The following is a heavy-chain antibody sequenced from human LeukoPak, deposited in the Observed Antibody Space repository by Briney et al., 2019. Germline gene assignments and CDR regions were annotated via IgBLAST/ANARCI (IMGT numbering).Heavy chain of an antibody. CDR3: ARVGVRGATYPYYFDY. CDR1: GYSISSGYY. CDR2: IYHSGST. Sequence: SETLSLTCTVSGYSISSGYYWGWIRQPPGKGLEWIGSIYHSGSTYYNPSLKSRVTISVDTSKNQFSLKLSSVTAADTAVYYCARVGVRGATYPYYFDYWGQGTLVTVSS. D-gene: IGHD3-10*01. J-gene: IGHJ4*02. V-gene: IGHV4-38-2*02.